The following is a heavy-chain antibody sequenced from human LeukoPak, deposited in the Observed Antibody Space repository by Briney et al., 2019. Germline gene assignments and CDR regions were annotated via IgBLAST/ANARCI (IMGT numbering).Heavy chain of an antibody. V-gene: IGHV4-59*01. D-gene: IGHD2-2*01. Sequence: SETLSLTCTVSGGSISSYYWSWIRQPPGRGLEWIGYIYYSGSTNYNPSLKSRVTISVDTSKNQFSLKLSSVTAADTAVYYCARVLCSSTSCYHYYYYMDVWGKGTTVTVSS. CDR3: ARVLCSSTSCYHYYYYMDV. CDR2: IYYSGST. J-gene: IGHJ6*03. CDR1: GGSISSYY.